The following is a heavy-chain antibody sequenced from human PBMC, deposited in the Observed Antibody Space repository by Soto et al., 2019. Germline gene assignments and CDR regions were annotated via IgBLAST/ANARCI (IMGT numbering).Heavy chain of an antibody. J-gene: IGHJ4*02. CDR1: GFTLSSYS. V-gene: IGHV3-48*02. CDR3: ARSYSDSSGFTADY. Sequence: PGWSLRLSCAASGFTLSSYSMNWVRQAPGKGLEWVSYISSSSGTIYYADSVKGRFTISRDNAENSLYLQMNSLRDEDTAVYYCARSYSDSSGFTADYWGQGTLVTVYS. D-gene: IGHD3-22*01. CDR2: ISSSSGTI.